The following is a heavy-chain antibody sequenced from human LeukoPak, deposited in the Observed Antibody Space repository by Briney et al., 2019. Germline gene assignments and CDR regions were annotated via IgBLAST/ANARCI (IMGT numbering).Heavy chain of an antibody. V-gene: IGHV3-11*06. CDR2: ISSSSSYI. CDR1: GFTFSDYY. J-gene: IGHJ5*02. Sequence: PGGSLRLSCAASGFTFSDYYMSWIRQAPGKGLEWVSSISSSSSYIYYADPVKGRFTISRDNAKNSLYLQMNSLRAEDTAVYYCARDGYYYDSKDKKNWFDPWGQGTLVTVSS. CDR3: ARDGYYYDSKDKKNWFDP. D-gene: IGHD3-22*01.